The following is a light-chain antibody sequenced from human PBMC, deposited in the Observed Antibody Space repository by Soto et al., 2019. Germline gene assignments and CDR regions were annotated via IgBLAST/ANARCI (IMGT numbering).Light chain of an antibody. Sequence: EIVLTQSPGTLSLSPGERATLSCRASQSVSSSYLAWYQQKPGQAPRLVIYGASSRATGIPDRFSGSGSGTDFTLTISRLEPEDCAVYYCQLYGSSPLYTFGQGTKLEIK. CDR3: QLYGSSPLYT. CDR2: GAS. J-gene: IGKJ2*01. CDR1: QSVSSSY. V-gene: IGKV3-20*01.